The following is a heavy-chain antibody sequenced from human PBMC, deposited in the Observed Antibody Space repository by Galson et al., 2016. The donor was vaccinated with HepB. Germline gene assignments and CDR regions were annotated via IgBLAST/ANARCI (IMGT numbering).Heavy chain of an antibody. CDR3: TRRGYSFGVGNDY. CDR2: IRNKDNNYAT. CDR1: GFTFSGSA. J-gene: IGHJ4*02. Sequence: SLRLSCAASGFTFSGSAIHWVRQASGKGLEWVGRIRNKDNNYATAYAASVKGRFTISRDDSRNTAYLQMKNLKTEDTAVYYCTRRGYSFGVGNDYWGQGTLVTVSS. D-gene: IGHD5-18*01. V-gene: IGHV3-73*01.